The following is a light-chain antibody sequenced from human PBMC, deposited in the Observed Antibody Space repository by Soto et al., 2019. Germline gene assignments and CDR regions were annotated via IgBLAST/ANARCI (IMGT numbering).Light chain of an antibody. Sequence: QSALTQPPSASATPGQRVTISCSGSGSNIGSNAVHWYQQLPGTAPKLLIYLNDQRPSGVPDRFSGSKSGTSASLAISGPQSEDEGDYYCAAWDDSLLAVFGTGTKATVL. J-gene: IGLJ1*01. CDR2: LND. CDR1: GSNIGSNA. CDR3: AAWDDSLLAV. V-gene: IGLV1-44*01.